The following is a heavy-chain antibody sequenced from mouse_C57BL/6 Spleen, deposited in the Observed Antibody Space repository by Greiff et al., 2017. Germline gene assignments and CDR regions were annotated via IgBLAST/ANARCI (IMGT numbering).Heavy chain of an antibody. CDR1: GFTFSDYG. D-gene: IGHD1-1*01. J-gene: IGHJ3*01. CDR2: IRSGSSTI. CDR3: ARTPGSAWFAY. V-gene: IGHV5-17*01. Sequence: EVKLVESGGGLVKPGGSLKLSCAASGFTFSDYGMHWVRQAPEKGLEWVAYIRSGSSTIYYADTVKGRFTISRCNATHTLFLQMTSPRSEDAAVYYCARTPGSAWFAYWGQGTLVTVSA.